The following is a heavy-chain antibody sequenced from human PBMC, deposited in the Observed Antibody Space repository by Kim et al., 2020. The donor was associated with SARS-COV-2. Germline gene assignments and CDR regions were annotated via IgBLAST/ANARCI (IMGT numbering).Heavy chain of an antibody. V-gene: IGHV3-30*18. Sequence: GGSLRLSCAASGFAFSSYGMHWVRQAPGKGLEWVAVISFDGSKKYYADSVKGRLTISRDNSKNTLYLQMNSLRAEDTAVYYCAKDKVPYRYYGMDVWGQGTTVTVSS. D-gene: IGHD1-26*01. CDR1: GFAFSSYG. CDR2: ISFDGSKK. J-gene: IGHJ6*02. CDR3: AKDKVPYRYYGMDV.